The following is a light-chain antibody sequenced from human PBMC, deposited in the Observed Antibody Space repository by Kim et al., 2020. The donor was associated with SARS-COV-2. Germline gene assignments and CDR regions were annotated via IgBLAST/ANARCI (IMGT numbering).Light chain of an antibody. J-gene: IGLJ2*01. V-gene: IGLV6-57*04. CDR1: SGSIASNY. CDR3: QSYDTSNLV. Sequence: NFMLTQPHSVSESPGRTVIIPCTRSSGSIASNYVQWYQQRPGSAPTTVIYEDNQRPSGVPDRFSGSIDSSSNSASLTISGLKTEDEADYYCQSYDTSNLVFGGGTQLTVL. CDR2: EDN.